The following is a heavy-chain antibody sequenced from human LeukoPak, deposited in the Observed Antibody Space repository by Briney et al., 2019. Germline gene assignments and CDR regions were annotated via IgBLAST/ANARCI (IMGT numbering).Heavy chain of an antibody. CDR3: ARDPLSGYSYGHGAFDI. V-gene: IGHV1-2*02. CDR1: GYTFTGYY. CDR2: INPNSGGT. Sequence: ASVKVSYKASGYTFTGYYMHWVRQAPGQGLEWMGWINPNSGGTNYAQKFQGRVTMTRDTSISTAYMELSRLRSDDTAVYYCARDPLSGYSYGHGAFDIWGQGTMVTVSS. D-gene: IGHD5-18*01. J-gene: IGHJ3*02.